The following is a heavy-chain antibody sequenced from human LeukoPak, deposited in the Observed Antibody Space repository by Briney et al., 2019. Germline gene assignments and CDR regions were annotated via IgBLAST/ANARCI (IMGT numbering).Heavy chain of an antibody. D-gene: IGHD3-10*01. CDR3: ASGLYLMVRGVITTFYYYGMDV. Sequence: SETLSLTCAVYGGSFSGYYWSWIRQPPGKGLEWIGEINHSGSTNYNPSLKSRVTISVDTSKNQFSLKLSSVTAADTAVYYCASGLYLMVRGVITTFYYYGMDVWGQGTTVTVSS. CDR1: GGSFSGYY. J-gene: IGHJ6*02. V-gene: IGHV4-34*01. CDR2: INHSGST.